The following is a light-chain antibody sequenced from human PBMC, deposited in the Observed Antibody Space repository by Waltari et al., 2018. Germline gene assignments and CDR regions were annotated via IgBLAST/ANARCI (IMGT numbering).Light chain of an antibody. CDR1: QSIRRS. CDR3: QQNYNVPPT. J-gene: IGKJ4*01. V-gene: IGKV1-39*01. CDR2: GAI. Sequence: DIQMTQSPSSLSASIGDRVNITCRASQSIRRSLSWYQHNAGKSPRLLIFGAISLQSGVPSRFSGTDSGTDFTLTISSLQPEDSAMYYCQQNYNVPPTFGGGTKVEIK.